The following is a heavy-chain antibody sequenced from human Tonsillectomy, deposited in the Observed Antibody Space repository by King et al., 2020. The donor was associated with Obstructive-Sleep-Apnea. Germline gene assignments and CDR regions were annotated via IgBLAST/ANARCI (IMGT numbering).Heavy chain of an antibody. Sequence: VQLVESGAELEKPGSSVKVSCKAAGGTCSSYAISWVLQAPGQGREWMGGIIPIFGPANYAQKFQGRVTFTADESKSTAYMEMSSLRSEDTAVYYCATGLRFRGWFDPWGQGTLVTVSS. CDR1: GGTCSSYA. CDR3: ATGLRFRGWFDP. V-gene: IGHV1-69*01. J-gene: IGHJ5*02. D-gene: IGHD4-17*01. CDR2: IIPIFGPA.